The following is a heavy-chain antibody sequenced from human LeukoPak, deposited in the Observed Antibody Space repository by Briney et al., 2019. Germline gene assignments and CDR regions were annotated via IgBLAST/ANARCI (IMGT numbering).Heavy chain of an antibody. Sequence: GRSLRLSCAASGFTFSSYGMHWVRQAPGKGLEWVAVISYDGSNKYYADSVRGRFTISRDNSKNTLYLQMNSLRAEDTAVYYCAKAMYSSSWRHFDYWGQGTLVTVSS. CDR1: GFTFSSYG. D-gene: IGHD6-13*01. CDR3: AKAMYSSSWRHFDY. V-gene: IGHV3-30*18. CDR2: ISYDGSNK. J-gene: IGHJ4*02.